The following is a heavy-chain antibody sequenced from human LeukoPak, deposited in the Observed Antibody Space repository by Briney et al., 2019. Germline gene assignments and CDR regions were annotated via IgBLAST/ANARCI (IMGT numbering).Heavy chain of an antibody. CDR1: GFTFSSYA. CDR2: INSNGGST. Sequence: PGGSLRLSCAASGFTFSSYAMHWVRQAPGKGLEYVSAINSNGGSTYYANSVKGRFTISRDNSKNTLYLQMGSLRAEDMAVYYCARGRRLDYYYYYYMDVWGKGTTVTAYS. CDR3: ARGRRLDYYYYYYMDV. V-gene: IGHV3-64*01. J-gene: IGHJ6*03.